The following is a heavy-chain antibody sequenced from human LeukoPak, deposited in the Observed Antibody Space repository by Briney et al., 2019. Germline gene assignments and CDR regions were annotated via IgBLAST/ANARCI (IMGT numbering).Heavy chain of an antibody. CDR3: ARSWMPVFLDY. CDR2: IYCSGST. CDR1: GGSISSSSYY. Sequence: TTSETLSLTCTVSGGSISSSSYYWGWLRPPPGQELEWIRSIYCSGSTYYNPSLKSRITISVDTSKTPFSLKLSSVTAADAALYCCARSWMPVFLDYGGEGTLVTVS. J-gene: IGHJ4*02. V-gene: IGHV4-39*01. D-gene: IGHD5-12*01.